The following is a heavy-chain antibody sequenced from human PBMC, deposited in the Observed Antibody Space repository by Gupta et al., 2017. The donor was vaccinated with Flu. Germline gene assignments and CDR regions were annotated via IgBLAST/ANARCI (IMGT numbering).Heavy chain of an antibody. Sequence: EVQLVESGGGLVQPGGSLRLSFSASGFPFISYELTWVRQAPGKGLEWVSYISSSGSTIYYADSVKGRFTISRDNAKNSLYLQMNSLRAEDTAVYYCARQRPYSSGWEYYYYGMDVWGQGTTVTVSS. D-gene: IGHD6-19*01. CDR3: ARQRPYSSGWEYYYYGMDV. CDR1: GFPFISYE. CDR2: ISSSGSTI. V-gene: IGHV3-48*03. J-gene: IGHJ6*02.